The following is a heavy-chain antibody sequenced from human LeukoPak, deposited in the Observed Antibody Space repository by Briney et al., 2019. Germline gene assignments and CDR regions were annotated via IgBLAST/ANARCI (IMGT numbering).Heavy chain of an antibody. Sequence: GGSLRLSCAASGFTFSSYGMHWVRQAPGKGLEWVAVIWYGGSNKYYADSVKGRFTISRDNSKNTLYLQMNSLRAEDTAVYYCARVYGELSHFDYWGQGTLVTVSS. D-gene: IGHD3-10*01. CDR2: IWYGGSNK. J-gene: IGHJ4*02. V-gene: IGHV3-33*08. CDR1: GFTFSSYG. CDR3: ARVYGELSHFDY.